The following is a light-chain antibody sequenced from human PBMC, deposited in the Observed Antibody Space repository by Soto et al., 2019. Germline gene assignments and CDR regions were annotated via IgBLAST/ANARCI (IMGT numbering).Light chain of an antibody. CDR1: QAMNTY. Sequence: DIQLTQSPSFLSASLGDRVTISCRASQAMNTYVALYQQRPGKAPKLLIYGASTLQSGVPSRFSGSESGAVFTLTISSLQPEDFATYYCQQLHSYPITFGQGTRLEIK. CDR2: GAS. J-gene: IGKJ5*01. V-gene: IGKV1-9*01. CDR3: QQLHSYPIT.